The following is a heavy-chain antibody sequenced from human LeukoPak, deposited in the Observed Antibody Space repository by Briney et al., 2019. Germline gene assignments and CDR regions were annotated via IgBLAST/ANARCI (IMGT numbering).Heavy chain of an antibody. Sequence: GGCLRLSCAASGFTFSSYAMSWVRQAPGKGLERVSAMNGSGGSTYYADSVKGRFTISRDNSKNTLYLQMNSLRAEDTAVYYCAKLWVMITFGGVIDIEAPGSSGDYWGQGTLVTFST. V-gene: IGHV3-23*01. CDR1: GFTFSSYA. CDR3: AKLWVMITFGGVIDIEAPGSSGDY. J-gene: IGHJ4*02. CDR2: MNGSGGST. D-gene: IGHD3-16*02.